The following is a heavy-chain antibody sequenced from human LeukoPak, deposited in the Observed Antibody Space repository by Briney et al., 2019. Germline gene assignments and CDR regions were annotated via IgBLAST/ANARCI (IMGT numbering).Heavy chain of an antibody. J-gene: IGHJ4*02. D-gene: IGHD4-17*01. CDR3: ARDLPTVRFTTSYFDY. CDR2: IKQDGSEK. Sequence: GGSLRLSCAASGFTFSSYWMSWVRQAPGKGLEWVANIKQDGSEKYYVDSVKGRFTISRDNAKNSLYLQMNSLRAEDTAVYYCARDLPTVRFTTSYFDYWGQGTLVTVSS. V-gene: IGHV3-7*01. CDR1: GFTFSSYW.